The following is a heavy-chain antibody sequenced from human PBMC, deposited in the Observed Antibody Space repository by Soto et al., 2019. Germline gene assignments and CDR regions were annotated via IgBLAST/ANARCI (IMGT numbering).Heavy chain of an antibody. CDR2: ISYDGSDK. V-gene: IGHV3-30*18. D-gene: IGHD1-26*01. CDR1: GFTFSSYG. CDR3: PKQLNSRSYYDY. Sequence: GGSLRLSCAASGFTFSSYGMHWVRQAPGKGLEWVAVISYDGSDKYYADSVKGRFTISRDNSKNTLYLQMNSLRAEDTAMYYCPKQLNSRSYYDYWGQGTLVTVSS. J-gene: IGHJ4*02.